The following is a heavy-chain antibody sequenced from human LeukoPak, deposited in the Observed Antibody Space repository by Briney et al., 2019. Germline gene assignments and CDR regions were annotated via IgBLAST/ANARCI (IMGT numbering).Heavy chain of an antibody. CDR3: AREPSDGGFDY. V-gene: IGHV6-1*01. D-gene: IGHD3-10*01. J-gene: IGHJ4*02. Sequence: SQTLSLTCAISGDSVSSSSATWNWIRHSPSRGLEWLGRTYYSSKWYNDYAVSVKSRMTINPDTSKNQFPLQLNSVTPEDTAVYYCAREPSDGGFDYWGQGTLVTDSS. CDR1: GDSVSSSSAT. CDR2: TYYSSKWYN.